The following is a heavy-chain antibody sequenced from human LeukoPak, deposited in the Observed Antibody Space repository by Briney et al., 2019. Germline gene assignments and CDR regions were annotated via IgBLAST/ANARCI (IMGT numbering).Heavy chain of an antibody. CDR3: ANPHKNAPGIY. D-gene: IGHD1-1*01. Sequence: HPGGSLRLSCAASGLTLSCCAMTWVRQAPGKGLEWVSSISISGDVTNYTDSVKGRFTISRDDSKNTLCLQMNSLRVEDTAVYYCANPHKNAPGIYWGQGTLVTVPS. CDR1: GLTLSCCA. CDR2: ISISGDVT. V-gene: IGHV3-23*01. J-gene: IGHJ4*02.